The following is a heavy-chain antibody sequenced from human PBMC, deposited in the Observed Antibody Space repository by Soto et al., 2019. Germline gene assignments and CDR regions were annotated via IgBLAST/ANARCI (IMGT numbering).Heavy chain of an antibody. J-gene: IGHJ5*02. Sequence: QVQLVQSGAEVKKPGSSVKVSCKASGGTFSSYTISWVRQAPGQGLEWMGRIIPISGIANYAQKVQGRVTITADKSTSTAYLELSSRRADDTAVYYCAKAGWDRGHWNLHWFDPLGQGTLVTVSA. CDR2: IIPISGIA. CDR3: AKAGWDRGHWNLHWFDP. V-gene: IGHV1-69*02. D-gene: IGHD1-1*01. CDR1: GGTFSSYT.